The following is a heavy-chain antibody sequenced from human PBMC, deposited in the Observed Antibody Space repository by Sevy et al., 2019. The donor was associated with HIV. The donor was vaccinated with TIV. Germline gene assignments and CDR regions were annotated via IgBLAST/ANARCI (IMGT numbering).Heavy chain of an antibody. CDR3: ARTIVSGTMVDIDY. V-gene: IGHV1-2*06. CDR2: IKPSGGAP. J-gene: IGHJ4*02. D-gene: IGHD1-26*01. Sequence: ASVKVSCKASGYTFTDYWIHWVRQAPGQGLEWMGRIKPSGGAPNYARMFQGRITVTSDTSITTAYLELNYLSSDDTAVYYCARTIVSGTMVDIDYWGQGTLVTVSS. CDR1: GYTFTDYW.